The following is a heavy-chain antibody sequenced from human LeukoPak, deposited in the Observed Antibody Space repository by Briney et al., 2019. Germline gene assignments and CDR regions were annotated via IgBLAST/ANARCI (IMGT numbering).Heavy chain of an antibody. D-gene: IGHD3-10*02. V-gene: IGHV1-69*13. Sequence: GASVKVSCKASGGTFSSYAICWVRQAPGQGLEWMGGIMTIFGSANYAQKFQGRLTITADESTSTTYMELSSLRSEDTAVYYCAELGITMIGGVWGKGTTVTISS. J-gene: IGHJ6*04. CDR3: AELGITMIGGV. CDR1: GGTFSSYA. CDR2: IMTIFGSA.